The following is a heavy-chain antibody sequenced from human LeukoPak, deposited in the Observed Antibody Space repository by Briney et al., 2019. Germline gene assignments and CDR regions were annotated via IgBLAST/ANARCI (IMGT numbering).Heavy chain of an antibody. Sequence: PGGSLRLSCAASGFTFSSYAMSWVRQAPGKGLEWVSAISGGGGSTYYADSVKGRFTISRDNSKNTLYLQMNSLRAEDTAVYYCARGYCSGGSCYPGDAFDIWGQGTMVTVSS. CDR3: ARGYCSGGSCYPGDAFDI. V-gene: IGHV3-23*01. D-gene: IGHD2-15*01. J-gene: IGHJ3*02. CDR2: ISGGGGST. CDR1: GFTFSSYA.